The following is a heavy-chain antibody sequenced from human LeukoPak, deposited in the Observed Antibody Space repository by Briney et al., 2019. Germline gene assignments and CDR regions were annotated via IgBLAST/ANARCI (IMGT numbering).Heavy chain of an antibody. D-gene: IGHD6-19*01. V-gene: IGHV1-2*02. J-gene: IGHJ4*02. Sequence: ASVKVSCKATGYTFTGYYVHWVRQAPGQGLEWMGWINPNSGGTKYAEKFQGRVTMTRDTSISTAYMELNILKSDDTAVYYCARGGPSRGSGFYYFDYWGQGTLVTVSS. CDR2: INPNSGGT. CDR3: ARGGPSRGSGFYYFDY. CDR1: GYTFTGYY.